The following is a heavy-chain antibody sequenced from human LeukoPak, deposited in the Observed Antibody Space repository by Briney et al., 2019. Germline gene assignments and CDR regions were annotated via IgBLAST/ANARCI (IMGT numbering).Heavy chain of an antibody. CDR1: GGTFSSYG. Sequence: ASVKVSCKASGGTFSSYGISWVRQAPGQGLEWMGGINPNSGGTNYAQKFQGRVTMTRDTSISTAYMELSRLRSDDTAVYYCARDSKTYYYDSSRAFDIWGQGTMVTVSS. J-gene: IGHJ3*02. CDR2: INPNSGGT. CDR3: ARDSKTYYYDSSRAFDI. D-gene: IGHD3-22*01. V-gene: IGHV1-2*02.